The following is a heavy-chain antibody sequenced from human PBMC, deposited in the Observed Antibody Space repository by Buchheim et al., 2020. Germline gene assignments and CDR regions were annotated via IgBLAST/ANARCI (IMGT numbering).Heavy chain of an antibody. CDR3: ARDGEGCSSTSCPYYYYGMDV. CDR1: GGSISSSNW. D-gene: IGHD2-2*01. Sequence: QVQLQESGPGLVKPSGTLSLTCAVSGGSISSSNWWSWVRQPPGKGLAWIGEIYPSGSTNYNPSLKSRVTISVDKSKNQFSLKLSSVTAADTAVYYCARDGEGCSSTSCPYYYYGMDVWGQGTT. J-gene: IGHJ6*02. CDR2: IYPSGST. V-gene: IGHV4-4*02.